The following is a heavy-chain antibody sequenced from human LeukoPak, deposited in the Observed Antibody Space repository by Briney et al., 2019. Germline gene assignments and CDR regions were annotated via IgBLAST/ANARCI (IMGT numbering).Heavy chain of an antibody. J-gene: IGHJ4*02. V-gene: IGHV4-4*09. CDR2: IYTSGST. CDR1: GGSISSYY. CDR3: ARMSSRSSPRFEY. D-gene: IGHD6-6*01. Sequence: PSETLSLTCTVSGGSISSYYWNWIRQPPGKGLEWIGFIYTSGSTNYSPSLRSRVTISVDTAKNQFSLKLSSLTAADTAVYYCARMSSRSSPRFEYWGQGTLVTVSS.